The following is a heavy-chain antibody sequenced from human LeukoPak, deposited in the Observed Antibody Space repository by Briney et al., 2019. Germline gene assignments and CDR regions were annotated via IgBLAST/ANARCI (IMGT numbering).Heavy chain of an antibody. CDR1: GFTFANYA. J-gene: IGHJ2*01. D-gene: IGHD6-13*01. CDR2: ISDSPDIT. Sequence: GGSLRLSCEASGFTFANYAMNWVRQAPGKGLKWLSLISDSPDITYYTDSVKGRFTISRSNSNNTVYLQMNSLRAEDTAVYYCARDTRIAAAGTGGWFHGLHPRVHYWYFDLWGCGTLVTVSS. CDR3: ARDTRIAAAGTGGWFHGLHPRVHYWYFDL. V-gene: IGHV3-23*01.